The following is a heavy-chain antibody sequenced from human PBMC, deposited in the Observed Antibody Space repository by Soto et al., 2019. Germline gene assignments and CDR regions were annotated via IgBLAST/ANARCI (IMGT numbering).Heavy chain of an antibody. V-gene: IGHV3-66*01. Sequence: EVQLVESGGGLVQPGGSLRLSCAASGFTVSSNYMSWVRQAPGKGLEWVSVIYSGGSTYYADSVKGRFTISRDNSKNTLYLQMNSLRAEDTAVYYCASTVLLWFGESIAFDYWGQGTLVTVSS. CDR2: IYSGGST. D-gene: IGHD3-10*01. J-gene: IGHJ4*02. CDR1: GFTVSSNY. CDR3: ASTVLLWFGESIAFDY.